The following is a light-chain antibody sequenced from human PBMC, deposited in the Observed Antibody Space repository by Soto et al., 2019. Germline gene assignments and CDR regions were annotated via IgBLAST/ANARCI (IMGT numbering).Light chain of an antibody. V-gene: IGKV1-5*03. Sequence: DIQMTQSPCTLSASVGDRVTITCRTSQTISTWLAWYQAKPGTAPKLLIYKASNLGSGVPSRFSGSGSGTEFTLTITSLQPDDFATYYCQQYNTYWTFGQGTKVEIK. CDR3: QQYNTYWT. CDR1: QTISTW. J-gene: IGKJ1*01. CDR2: KAS.